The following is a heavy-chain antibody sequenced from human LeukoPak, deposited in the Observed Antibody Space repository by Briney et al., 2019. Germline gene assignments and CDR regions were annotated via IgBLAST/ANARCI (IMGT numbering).Heavy chain of an antibody. CDR1: GFTFSDYY. CDR2: ISSSGSTI. D-gene: IGHD2-8*01. CDR3: ARDRMGPFDY. J-gene: IGHJ4*02. V-gene: IGHV3-11*04. Sequence: GGSLRLSCAASGFTFSDYYMSWIRQAPGKGLEWVSYISSSGSTICYADSVKGRFTISRDDAKNSLYLQVNSLRADDTAVYYCARDRMGPFDYWGQGTPVTVSS.